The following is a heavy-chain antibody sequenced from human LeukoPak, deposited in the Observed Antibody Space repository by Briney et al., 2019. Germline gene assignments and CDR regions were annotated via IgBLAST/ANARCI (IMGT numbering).Heavy chain of an antibody. D-gene: IGHD1-26*01. CDR2: IKQDGSEK. CDR3: ARAKWELPLDY. CDR1: VFTFSSYW. V-gene: IGHV3-7*01. J-gene: IGHJ4*02. Sequence: GGSLRLSCAASVFTFSSYWMSWVRQAPGKGLEWVANIKQDGSEKYYVDSVKGRFTISRDNAKNSLYLQMNSLRAEDTAVYYCARAKWELPLDYWGQGTLVTVSS.